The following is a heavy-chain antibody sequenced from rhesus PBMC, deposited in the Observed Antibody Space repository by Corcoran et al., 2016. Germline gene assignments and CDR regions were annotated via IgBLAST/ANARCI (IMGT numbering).Heavy chain of an antibody. CDR1: GGSISGGDG. D-gene: IGHD6-25*01. CDR2: IFCSIVST. Sequence: QVQLQESGPGLVKPSETLSLTCAVSGGSISGGDGWSWIRQPPGKGLEWIGHIFCSIVSTYYNPSLKRRVTTSRDTSKNHVSLKVSSVTAADTAVYYCARLPRGERRLEGYFDYWGQGVLVPVSS. V-gene: IGHV4S7*01. J-gene: IGHJ4*01. CDR3: ARLPRGERRLEGYFDY.